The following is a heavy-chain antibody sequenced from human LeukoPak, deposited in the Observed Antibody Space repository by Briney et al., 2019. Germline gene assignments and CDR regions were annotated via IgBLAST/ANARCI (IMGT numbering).Heavy chain of an antibody. Sequence: ASVTVSCTASGLSLTHDGISWVRQAPGQGLVWMGWISFYNGDTLYAQNFQGRLTVTTDTSTSTAYMELTSLTSDDTAIYFCARVTYYYGSGRRDEFDYWGQGTLVTVSS. CDR1: GLSLTHDG. J-gene: IGHJ4*02. V-gene: IGHV1-18*01. CDR2: ISFYNGDT. CDR3: ARVTYYYGSGRRDEFDY. D-gene: IGHD3-10*01.